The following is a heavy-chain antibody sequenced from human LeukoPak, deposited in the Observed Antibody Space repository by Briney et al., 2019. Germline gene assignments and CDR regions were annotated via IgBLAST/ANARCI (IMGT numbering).Heavy chain of an antibody. J-gene: IGHJ6*02. V-gene: IGHV3-64*01. CDR1: GFTFSSYA. CDR3: VRKNGMDV. CDR2: ISSNGGST. Sequence: PGGSLRLSCAASGFTFSSYAMHWVRQAPGKGLEYVSAISSNGGSTYYANSVKGRLTISRDNSKNTLYLQMGSLRAEDMAVYYCVRKNGMDVWGQGTTVTVS.